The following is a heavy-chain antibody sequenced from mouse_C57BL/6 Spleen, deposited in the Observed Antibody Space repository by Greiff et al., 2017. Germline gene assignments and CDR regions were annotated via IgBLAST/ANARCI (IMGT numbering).Heavy chain of an antibody. CDR3: ATGYYFDY. J-gene: IGHJ2*01. CDR2: ISYDGSN. Sequence: DVKLQESGPGLVKPSQSLSLTCSVTGYSITSGYYWNWIRQFPGNKLEWMGYISYDGSNNYNPSLKNRISITRDTSKNQFFLKLNSVTTEDTATYYCATGYYFDYWGQGTTLTVSS. V-gene: IGHV3-6*01. D-gene: IGHD4-1*01. CDR1: GYSITSGYY.